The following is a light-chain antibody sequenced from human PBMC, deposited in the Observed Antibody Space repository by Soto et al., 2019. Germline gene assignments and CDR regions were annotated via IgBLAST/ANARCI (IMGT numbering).Light chain of an antibody. V-gene: IGKV1-33*01. Sequence: DIQMTQSPSSLSASVGGRVTITCQASQDISNYLNWYQQKLGKAPKLLIYDASNLETGVPSRFSGSGSGTDFTLTISSLQPDDYATYYCQQYSSYSRTFGQGTKVDIK. J-gene: IGKJ1*01. CDR3: QQYSSYSRT. CDR2: DAS. CDR1: QDISNY.